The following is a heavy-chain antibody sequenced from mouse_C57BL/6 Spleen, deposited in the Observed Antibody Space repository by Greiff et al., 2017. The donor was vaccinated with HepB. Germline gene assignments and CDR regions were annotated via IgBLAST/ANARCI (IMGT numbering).Heavy chain of an antibody. CDR1: GYAFTNYL. D-gene: IGHD1-1*01. CDR3: ARSGSSYFDY. J-gene: IGHJ2*01. CDR2: INPGSGGT. Sequence: VQLQQSGAELVRPGTSVKVSCKASGYAFTNYLIEWVKQRPGQGLEWIGVINPGSGGTNYNEKFKGKATLTADKSSSTASMQLSSLTSEDSAVYFCARSGSSYFDYWGQGTTLTVSS. V-gene: IGHV1-54*01.